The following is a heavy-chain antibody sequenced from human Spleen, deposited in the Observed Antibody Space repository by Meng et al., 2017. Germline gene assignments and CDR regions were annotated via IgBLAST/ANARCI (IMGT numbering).Heavy chain of an antibody. CDR1: GDSISSRDW. Sequence: QVQLQESGPGLVKPSGTLSLTCAVSGDSISSRDWWSWVRQPPGKGLEWIGYIYYSGSTYYNPSLKSRVTISVDTSKNQFSLKLSSVTAADSAVYYCARGPTTMAHDFDYWGQGTLVTVSS. J-gene: IGHJ4*02. D-gene: IGHD4-11*01. V-gene: IGHV4-4*02. CDR2: IYYSGST. CDR3: ARGPTTMAHDFDY.